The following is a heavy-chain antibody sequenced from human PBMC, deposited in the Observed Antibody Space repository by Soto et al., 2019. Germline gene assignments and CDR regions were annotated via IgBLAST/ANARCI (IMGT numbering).Heavy chain of an antibody. V-gene: IGHV3-30*18. Sequence: QVQLVGSGGGVVQPGRSLRLSCAGSGFTFSNYGLHWVRQAPGKGLEWGAVISYDGSHKYYADSVKGRLTISRDNSNNMLYLQMDSLRAEDTAVYYCAKDGAPRYCGRSSCHPAGAYWGQGTLVTVYS. CDR1: GFTFSNYG. CDR2: ISYDGSHK. D-gene: IGHD2-15*01. J-gene: IGHJ4*02. CDR3: AKDGAPRYCGRSSCHPAGAY.